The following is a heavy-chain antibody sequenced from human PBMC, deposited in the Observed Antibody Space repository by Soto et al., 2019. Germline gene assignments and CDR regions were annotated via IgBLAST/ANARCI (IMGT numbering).Heavy chain of an antibody. CDR2: ISSSSSYI. Sequence: GESLKISCAASGFTFSSYSMNWVRQAPGKGLEWVSSISSSSSYIYYADSVKGRFTISRDNAKNSLYLQMNSLRAEDTAVYYCARAARDSWDYDYWGQGTLVTVSS. D-gene: IGHD1-26*01. V-gene: IGHV3-21*01. CDR3: ARAARDSWDYDY. J-gene: IGHJ4*02. CDR1: GFTFSSYS.